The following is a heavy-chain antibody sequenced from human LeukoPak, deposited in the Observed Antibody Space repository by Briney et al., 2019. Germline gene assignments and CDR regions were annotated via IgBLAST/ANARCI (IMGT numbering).Heavy chain of an antibody. J-gene: IGHJ6*02. CDR1: RFTFSNYA. Sequence: GGSLRLSCAASRFTFSNYAMHWVRQAPGKGLQWVAVISYDGNHKYYADSVKGRFTISRDNSRNTLFLQMNSLRTEDTAVYFCAKDLGSSWLANFYSYGMHVWGQGTTVTVSS. CDR2: ISYDGNHK. D-gene: IGHD6-13*01. V-gene: IGHV3-30*18. CDR3: AKDLGSSWLANFYSYGMHV.